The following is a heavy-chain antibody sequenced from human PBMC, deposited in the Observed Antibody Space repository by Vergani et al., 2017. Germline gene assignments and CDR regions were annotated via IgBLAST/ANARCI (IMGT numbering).Heavy chain of an antibody. CDR2: IYPGDSDT. V-gene: IGHV5-51*01. CDR3: ARRALGGGSLYNXFDP. CDR1: GYSFTSYW. J-gene: IGHJ5*02. D-gene: IGHD4-23*01. Sequence: EVQLVQSGAEVKKPGESLKISCKGSGYSFTSYWIGWVRQMPGKGLEWMGIIYPGDSDTRYSPSFQGQVTISADKSIRTAYLQWSSLKASDTAMYYCARRALGGGSLYNXFDPWGQGTLVTVSS.